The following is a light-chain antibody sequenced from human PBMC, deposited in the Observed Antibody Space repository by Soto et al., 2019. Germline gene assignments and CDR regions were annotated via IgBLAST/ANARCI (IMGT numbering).Light chain of an antibody. V-gene: IGKV1-39*01. CDR3: QQSYNTLAWT. CDR1: QSISSY. J-gene: IGKJ1*01. Sequence: DVQMTQSPSSPSASVGGRFTITFLASQSISSYLNWYQQKPLKAPKLLIYEASSLQSGVPSRFSGTGSGTDFTLTISSLQPEDFATYYCQQSYNTLAWTFGQGTKVDIK. CDR2: EAS.